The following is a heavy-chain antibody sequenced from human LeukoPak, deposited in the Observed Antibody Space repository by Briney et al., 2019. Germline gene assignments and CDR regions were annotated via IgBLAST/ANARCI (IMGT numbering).Heavy chain of an antibody. V-gene: IGHV3-48*01. D-gene: IGHD5-24*01. CDR1: GFTFSSYS. Sequence: GGSLRLSCAASGFTFSSYSMNWVRQAPGKGLEWISYISISSSIIYYADSVKGRFTISRDNAKNSLYLQMNSLRAEDTAVYYCARERWLQLYYFDYWGQGTLVTVSS. CDR2: ISISSSII. CDR3: ARERWLQLYYFDY. J-gene: IGHJ4*02.